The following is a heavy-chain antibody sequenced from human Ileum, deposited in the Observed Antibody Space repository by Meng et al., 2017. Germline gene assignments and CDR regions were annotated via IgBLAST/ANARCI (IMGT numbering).Heavy chain of an antibody. CDR3: ARDRYSSSSVFDY. CDR1: GFTFSSYA. J-gene: IGHJ4*02. V-gene: IGHV3-30*01. D-gene: IGHD6-6*01. Sequence: QWLLVEAGGGVLQPGRSLRLSCAASGFTFSSYAMHWVRQAPGKGLEWVAVISYDGSNKYYADSVKGRFTISRDNSKNTLYLQMNSLRAEDTAVYYCARDRYSSSSVFDYWGQGTLVTVSS. CDR2: ISYDGSNK.